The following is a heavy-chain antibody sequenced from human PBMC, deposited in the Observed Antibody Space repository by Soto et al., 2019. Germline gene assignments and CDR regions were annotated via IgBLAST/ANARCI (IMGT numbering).Heavy chain of an antibody. J-gene: IGHJ4*02. Sequence: SETLSLTCNVSGVSVTSGGYYCSWIRELPWNGLESIGYVYFSGSTYYNPSVESRVTISLDTSQNQFTLNPRSVSASHTAVYYCASGKAWEVLLAYWGQGTLVNVSS. V-gene: IGHV4-31*03. CDR3: ASGKAWEVLLAY. D-gene: IGHD1-26*01. CDR1: GVSVTSGGYY. CDR2: VYFSGST.